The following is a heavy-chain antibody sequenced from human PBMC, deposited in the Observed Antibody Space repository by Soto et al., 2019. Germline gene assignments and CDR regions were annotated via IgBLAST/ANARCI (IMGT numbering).Heavy chain of an antibody. D-gene: IGHD4-4*01. V-gene: IGHV1-8*01. CDR1: GYTFTYYD. Sequence: QVQMVQSGAEMKTPGASVKVSCQTYGYTFTYYDINWARPTPAQGLEWVWWMDPDSGNPGYAQKFQSRVTLPRDTPINTAYTELSSLRPDDTAVYYCARLPAVTTQRYPRPYGWFDPWGQGTPVIVSS. J-gene: IGHJ5*02. CDR3: ARLPAVTTQRYPRPYGWFDP. CDR2: MDPDSGNP.